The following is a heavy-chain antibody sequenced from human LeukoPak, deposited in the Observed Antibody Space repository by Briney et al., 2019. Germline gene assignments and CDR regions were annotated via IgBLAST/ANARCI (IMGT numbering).Heavy chain of an antibody. Sequence: GGSLRLSCAASGFTFSSYGMHWIRQAPGKGLEWMALVSDDGNNKYYADSVKGRFTISRDNSKNSLYLQMNSLRAEDTAVYYCARDQGYNYGHSVDYWGQGTLVTVSS. D-gene: IGHD5-18*01. V-gene: IGHV3-30*19. J-gene: IGHJ4*02. CDR2: VSDDGNNK. CDR1: GFTFSSYG. CDR3: ARDQGYNYGHSVDY.